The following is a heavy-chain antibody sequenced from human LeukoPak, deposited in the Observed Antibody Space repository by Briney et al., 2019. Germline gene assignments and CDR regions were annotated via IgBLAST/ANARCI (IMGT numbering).Heavy chain of an antibody. Sequence: ASVKVSCKASGYTFTSYYMHWVRQAPGQGLEWMGIINPSGGSTSYAQKFQGRVTMTRDMSTSTVYMELSSLRSEDTAVYYCARDTYYYDSSGVGRPYFDYWGQGTLVTVSS. D-gene: IGHD3-22*01. J-gene: IGHJ4*02. CDR3: ARDTYYYDSSGVGRPYFDY. CDR2: INPSGGST. V-gene: IGHV1-46*01. CDR1: GYTFTSYY.